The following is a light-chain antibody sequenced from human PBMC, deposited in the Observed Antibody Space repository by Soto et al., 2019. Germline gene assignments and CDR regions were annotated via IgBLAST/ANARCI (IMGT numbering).Light chain of an antibody. J-gene: IGKJ1*01. CDR1: QSVSSSY. CDR2: GAS. CDR3: QQYGRSPWT. V-gene: IGKV3-20*01. Sequence: DIVLTQSPGTLSLSPGDRATLSCMXSQSVSSSYLAWYQQKPGQAPGLLIYGASSRATGIPDRFSGSGSGTDFTLTISRLEPEDFAVYYCQQYGRSPWTFGQGTKVDIK.